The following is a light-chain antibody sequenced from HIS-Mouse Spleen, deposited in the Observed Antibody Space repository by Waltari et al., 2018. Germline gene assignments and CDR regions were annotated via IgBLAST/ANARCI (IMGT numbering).Light chain of an antibody. V-gene: IGLV2-8*01. CDR1: RSDVGGYNY. CDR2: EVS. J-gene: IGLJ2*01. Sequence: QSALTQPPSASGSPGQSVTIPCTGTRSDVGGYNYVSWYQQHPGKAPKLMIYEVSKRPSGVPDRFSGSKSGNTASLTVSELQAEDEADYYCSSYAGSNNVVFGGGTKLTVL. CDR3: SSYAGSNNVV.